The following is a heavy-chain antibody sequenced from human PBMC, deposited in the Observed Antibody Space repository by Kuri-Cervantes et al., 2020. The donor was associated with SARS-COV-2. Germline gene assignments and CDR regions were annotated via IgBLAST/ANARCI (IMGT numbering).Heavy chain of an antibody. J-gene: IGHJ5*02. CDR3: ARRVVVVPAAIAGWFDP. Sequence: GESLKISCKGSGCSFTSYWIGWVRQMPGKGLEWMGIIYPGDSDTRYSPSFQGQVTISADKSISTAYLQWSSLKASDTAMYYCARRVVVVPAAIAGWFDPWGQGTLVTVSS. CDR2: IYPGDSDT. CDR1: GCSFTSYW. V-gene: IGHV5-51*01. D-gene: IGHD2-2*01.